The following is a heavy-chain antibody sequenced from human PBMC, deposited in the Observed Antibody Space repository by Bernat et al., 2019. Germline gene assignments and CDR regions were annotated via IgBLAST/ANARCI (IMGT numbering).Heavy chain of an antibody. Sequence: EVQLVESGGGVVQPGGSLRLSCAASGFTFDDYAMHWVRQAPGKGLEWVSLISGDGGSTYYADSVKGRFTISRDNSKNSLYLQMNSLSTEDTALYYCAKDFTYYYDSSGYYYGAPDYWGQGTLVTVSS. V-gene: IGHV3-43*02. J-gene: IGHJ4*02. CDR2: ISGDGGST. CDR3: AKDFTYYYDSSGYYYGAPDY. CDR1: GFTFDDYA. D-gene: IGHD3-22*01.